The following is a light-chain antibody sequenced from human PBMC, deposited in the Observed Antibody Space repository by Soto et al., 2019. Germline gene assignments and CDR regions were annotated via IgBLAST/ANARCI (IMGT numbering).Light chain of an antibody. CDR3: QQYNSHWT. Sequence: DIQMTQSPSTLSASVGDRVIISCRASQSISSWLAWYQQKPGKAPNLLIYDASSLQSGVPSRFSGIGSGTEFTLTISSLQPDDFATYYCQQYNSHWTFGQGTKVDNK. V-gene: IGKV1-5*01. CDR1: QSISSW. CDR2: DAS. J-gene: IGKJ1*01.